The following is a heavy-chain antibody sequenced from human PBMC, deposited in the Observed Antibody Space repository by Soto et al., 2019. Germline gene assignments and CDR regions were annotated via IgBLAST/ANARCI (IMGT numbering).Heavy chain of an antibody. CDR3: ARGVDYYFGMDV. CDR2: IHYSGST. D-gene: IGHD3-16*01. V-gene: IGHV4-59*01. J-gene: IGHJ6*02. CDR1: GGSINNYY. Sequence: SESLSLTCTVSGGSINNYYWSWIRQSPGKGLEWIGYIHYSGSTNYNPSLKSRVTISVDTSKKHFSLKLRSVTAADTAVYYCARGVDYYFGMDVWGQGTTVTVSS.